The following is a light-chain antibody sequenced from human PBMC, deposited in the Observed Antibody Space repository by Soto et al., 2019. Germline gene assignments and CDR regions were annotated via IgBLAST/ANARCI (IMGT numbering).Light chain of an antibody. CDR3: QQTNIFPYT. CDR1: QGISSW. Sequence: DIQMTQSPSFVSASVGDRVTFTCRASQGISSWLAWYQQKPGKAPKLLIYAASTLQGAVPSRFSGRGSGTDFSLTISSLQPEDFATYYCQQTNIFPYTFGQGTKLEIK. V-gene: IGKV1D-12*01. CDR2: AAS. J-gene: IGKJ2*01.